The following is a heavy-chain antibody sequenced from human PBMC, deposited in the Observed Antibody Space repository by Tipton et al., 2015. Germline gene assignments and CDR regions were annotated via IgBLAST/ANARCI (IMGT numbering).Heavy chain of an antibody. CDR3: ARDAYNSNFFDY. J-gene: IGHJ4*02. Sequence: TLSLTCIVSGDSIRSDGYYWSWIRQHPGKDLEWIGYIHYGGSTYYNPSLSGRATISVDTFENQFSLKLTSLTAADTAVYYCARDAYNSNFFDYWGQGTLVTVSS. CDR2: IHYGGST. V-gene: IGHV4-31*03. D-gene: IGHD5-24*01. CDR1: GDSIRSDGYY.